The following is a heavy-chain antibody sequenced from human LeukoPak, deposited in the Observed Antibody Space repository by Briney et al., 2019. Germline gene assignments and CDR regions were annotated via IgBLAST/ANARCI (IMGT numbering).Heavy chain of an antibody. Sequence: PGGSLRLSCAASGFTFSSYAMSWVRQAPGKGLEWVSAISGSGGSTYYADSVKGRFTISRDNSKNTLYLQMNSLRAEDTAIYYCVRVLPTAMRGAMDVWGQGTTVTVSS. CDR3: VRVLPTAMRGAMDV. CDR1: GFTFSSYA. D-gene: IGHD2-2*01. J-gene: IGHJ6*02. V-gene: IGHV3-23*01. CDR2: ISGSGGST.